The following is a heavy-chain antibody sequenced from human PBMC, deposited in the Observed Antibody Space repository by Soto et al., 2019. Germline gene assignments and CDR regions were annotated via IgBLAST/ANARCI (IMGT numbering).Heavy chain of an antibody. Sequence: QVQLQESGPGLVKPSETLSLTCTVSGGSISSSYWSWIRQPPGKGLEWTGYIYHSGSTNYNPSLTSRGTISVDTSKNQFSLKLSSVTAADTAVYYWARLGAIAADDFDYWGQGTLVTVSS. J-gene: IGHJ4*02. CDR3: ARLGAIAADDFDY. CDR2: IYHSGST. D-gene: IGHD6-25*01. V-gene: IGHV4-59*08. CDR1: GGSISSSY.